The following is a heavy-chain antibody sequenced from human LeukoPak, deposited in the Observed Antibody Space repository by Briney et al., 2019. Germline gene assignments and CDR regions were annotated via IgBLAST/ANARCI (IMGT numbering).Heavy chain of an antibody. V-gene: IGHV3-74*01. J-gene: IGHJ4*02. D-gene: IGHD6-19*01. CDR3: ARTLRQWLVGGIDY. CDR2: INSDGSST. Sequence: PGVSLTLSCAASGFTFSIYGMHWFRQAPGKGLVWVSRINSDGSSTSYADSVKGRFTISRDNAKNTLYLQMNSLRAEDTAVCYCARTLRQWLVGGIDYWSQGTLVTVSS. CDR1: GFTFSIYG.